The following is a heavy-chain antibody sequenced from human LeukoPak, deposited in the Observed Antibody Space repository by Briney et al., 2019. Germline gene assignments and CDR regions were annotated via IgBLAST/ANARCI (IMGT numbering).Heavy chain of an antibody. CDR1: GGTFSSYA. Sequence: SVKVSCKASGGTFSSYAISWVRQAPGQGLEWMGGIIPIFGTANYAQKFQGRVTITADESTSTAYMELNSLRSEDTAVYYCARDGIAVAGTVYWGQGTLVTVSS. D-gene: IGHD6-19*01. CDR2: IIPIFGTA. CDR3: ARDGIAVAGTVY. J-gene: IGHJ4*02. V-gene: IGHV1-69*13.